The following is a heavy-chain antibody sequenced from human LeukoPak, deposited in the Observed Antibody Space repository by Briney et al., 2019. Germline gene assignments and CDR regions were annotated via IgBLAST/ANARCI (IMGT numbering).Heavy chain of an antibody. D-gene: IGHD5-12*01. CDR1: GFTFSSYS. Sequence: GGSLRLSCAASGFTFSSYSMNWVRQAPGKGLEWVSSISSGSSYIYYADPVKGRFTISRDNAKNSLYLQMNSLSADDTAVYYCACTSGYDFSSYYYYYMDVCGKGTTVTVSS. V-gene: IGHV3-21*01. J-gene: IGHJ6*03. CDR2: ISSGSSYI. CDR3: ACTSGYDFSSYYYYYMDV.